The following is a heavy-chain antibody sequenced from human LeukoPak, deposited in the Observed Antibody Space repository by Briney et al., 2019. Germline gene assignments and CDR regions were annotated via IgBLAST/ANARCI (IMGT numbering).Heavy chain of an antibody. V-gene: IGHV3-49*03. D-gene: IGHD6-19*01. J-gene: IGHJ5*02. CDR1: GFTFGDYA. Sequence: PGRSLRLSCTASGFTFGDYAVSWFRQAPGKGLEWVGFIRSKAYGGTTEYAASVKGRFTISRDDSKSIAYLQMNSLKTVDTAVYYCTRGNSSGWYVVGWFDPWGQGTLVTVSS. CDR2: IRSKAYGGTT. CDR3: TRGNSSGWYVVGWFDP.